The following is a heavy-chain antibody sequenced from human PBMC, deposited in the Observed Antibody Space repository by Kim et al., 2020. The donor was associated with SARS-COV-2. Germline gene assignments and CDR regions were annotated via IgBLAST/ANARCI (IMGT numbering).Heavy chain of an antibody. CDR2: INPSGGST. J-gene: IGHJ6*02. Sequence: ASVKVSCKASGYTFTSYYMHWVRQAPGQGLEWMGIINPSGGSTSYAQKFQGRVTMTRDTSTSTVYMELSSLRSEDTAVYYCARDRPTLYYDFWSGSVPRDGMDVWGQGTTVTVSS. CDR3: ARDRPTLYYDFWSGSVPRDGMDV. D-gene: IGHD3-3*01. V-gene: IGHV1-46*01. CDR1: GYTFTSYY.